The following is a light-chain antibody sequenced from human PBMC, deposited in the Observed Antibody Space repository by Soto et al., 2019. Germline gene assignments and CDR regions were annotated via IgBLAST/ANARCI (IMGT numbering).Light chain of an antibody. CDR3: QQYYSYPQT. CDR2: AAS. Sequence: EIVMTQSPATLSVSPGERATLSCRASQSVSDRVVWYQQKSGQAPSLLIYAASTRAAGVPARFSGSGSGTEFTLTISSLQSEDFATYYCQQYYSYPQTFGQGTKVDIK. V-gene: IGKV3-15*01. J-gene: IGKJ1*01. CDR1: QSVSDR.